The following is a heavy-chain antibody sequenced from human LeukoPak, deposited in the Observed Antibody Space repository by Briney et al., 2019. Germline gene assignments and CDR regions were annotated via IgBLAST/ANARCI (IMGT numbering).Heavy chain of an antibody. CDR2: ISSAASTI. V-gene: IGHV3-11*01. Sequence: GGSLRLSCAASGFTFSDYYMTWIRQAPGKGLEWVSYISSAASTIYYADSVKGRLTISRDNAKNSVYLQMNSLRAEDTAVYYCARRRNTGTDSWGQGTLVTVSS. J-gene: IGHJ5*01. CDR1: GFTFSDYY. CDR3: ARRRNTGTDS.